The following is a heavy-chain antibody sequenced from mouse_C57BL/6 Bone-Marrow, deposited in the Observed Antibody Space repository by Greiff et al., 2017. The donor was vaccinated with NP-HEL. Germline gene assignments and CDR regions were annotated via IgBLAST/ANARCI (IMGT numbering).Heavy chain of an antibody. CDR2: ISDGGSYT. Sequence: DVHLVESGGGLVKPGGSLKLSCAASGFTFSSYAMSWVRQTPEKRLEWVATISDGGSYTYYPENVKGRFTISRDNAKNNLYLQMSHLKSEDTAMYYCAGDEDDYNGRLYAMDYWGQGTSVTVSS. V-gene: IGHV5-4*01. D-gene: IGHD2-4*01. CDR3: AGDEDDYNGRLYAMDY. CDR1: GFTFSSYA. J-gene: IGHJ4*01.